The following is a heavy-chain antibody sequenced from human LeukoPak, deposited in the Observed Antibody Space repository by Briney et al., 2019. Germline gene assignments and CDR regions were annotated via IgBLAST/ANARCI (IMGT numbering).Heavy chain of an antibody. J-gene: IGHJ4*02. CDR1: GFTFSDYY. D-gene: IGHD3-9*01. CDR2: ISSSSSYT. CDR3: ARVHYDILTGYSPHFDY. Sequence: PGGSLILSSAAAGFTFSDYYMSWIRQAPGKGLEWVSYISSSSSYTNYADSVKGRFTISRDNAKNSLYLQMNSLRAEDTAVYYCARVHYDILTGYSPHFDYWGQGTLVTVSS. V-gene: IGHV3-11*05.